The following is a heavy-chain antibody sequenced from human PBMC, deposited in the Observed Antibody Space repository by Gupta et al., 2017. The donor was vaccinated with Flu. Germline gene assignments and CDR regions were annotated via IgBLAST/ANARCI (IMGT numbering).Heavy chain of an antibody. J-gene: IGHJ4*02. V-gene: IGHV2-5*02. CDR2: VYWDDDK. D-gene: IGHD2-15*01. CDR1: GVSVSTDGVG. CDR3: AHSIRLGKCSGGTCYYFDY. Sequence: QITLKESGPTLVKPTQTLTLTCTFSGVSVSTDGVGVGWIRQPPGKALEWLGIVYWDDDKRFSPSLKSRLTITKDTSKNQVVLTMTNMDPVDTGTYFCAHSIRLGKCSGGTCYYFDYWGQGTLVTVSS.